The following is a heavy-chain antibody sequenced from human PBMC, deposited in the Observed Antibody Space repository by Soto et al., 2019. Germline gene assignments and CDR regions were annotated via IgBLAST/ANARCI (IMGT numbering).Heavy chain of an antibody. V-gene: IGHV4-34*01. J-gene: IGHJ6*02. CDR2: INHSGST. CDR3: ARAHHSIPYYYYGMDV. Sequence: QVQLQQWGAGLLKPSETLSLTCAVYGGSFSGYYWSWIRQPPGKGLEWSGEINHSGSTKKNPSLKSRVTISVDTSKNQCSLKLSSVTAADTAVYYCARAHHSIPYYYYGMDVWGQGTTVTVSS. D-gene: IGHD2-2*02. CDR1: GGSFSGYY.